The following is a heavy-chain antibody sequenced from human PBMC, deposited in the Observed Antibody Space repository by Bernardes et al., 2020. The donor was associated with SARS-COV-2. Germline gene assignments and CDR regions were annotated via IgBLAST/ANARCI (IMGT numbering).Heavy chain of an antibody. CDR2: IYYSGST. J-gene: IGHJ4*02. CDR1: GGSISSGDYY. V-gene: IGHV4-30-4*01. D-gene: IGHD1-7*01. Sequence: SETLSLTCTVSGGSISSGDYYWSWIRQPPGKGLEWIGYIYYSGSTYYNPSLKSRVTISVDTSKNQFSLKLSSVTAADTAVYYCARDRSGTRFDYWGQGTLVTVSS. CDR3: ARDRSGTRFDY.